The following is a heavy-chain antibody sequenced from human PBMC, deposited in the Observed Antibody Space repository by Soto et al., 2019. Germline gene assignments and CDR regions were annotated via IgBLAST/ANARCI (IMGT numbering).Heavy chain of an antibody. CDR2: IYYSGST. J-gene: IGHJ4*02. Sequence: SEPLSLTCTASGGSISSYYWSWIRQPPGKGLEWIGYIYYSGSTNYNPSLKSRVTISVDTSKNQFSLKLSSVTAADTAVYYCARAVAALTHPLYYFDDWGQGTLVTVSS. CDR3: ARAVAALTHPLYYFDD. V-gene: IGHV4-59*01. D-gene: IGHD6-6*01. CDR1: GGSISSYY.